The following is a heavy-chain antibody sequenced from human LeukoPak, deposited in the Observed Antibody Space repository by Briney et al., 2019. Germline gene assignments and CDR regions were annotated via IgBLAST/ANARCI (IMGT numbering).Heavy chain of an antibody. CDR2: LYTGGET. Sequence: PGGSLRLSCAPSGLSVSDNYMIWVPQAPGKGLEWVSLLYTGGETNYADSVKGRFTMSRDTSKNTVSLQMNSLRAEDTAVYYCARGFAPAYNFGVFDYWGQGTLVSVSS. V-gene: IGHV3-53*01. CDR1: GLSVSDNY. D-gene: IGHD5-18*01. J-gene: IGHJ4*02. CDR3: ARGFAPAYNFGVFDY.